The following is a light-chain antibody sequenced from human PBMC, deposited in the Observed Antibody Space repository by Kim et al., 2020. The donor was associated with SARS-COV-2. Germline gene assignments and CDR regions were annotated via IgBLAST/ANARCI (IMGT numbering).Light chain of an antibody. J-gene: IGKJ1*01. Sequence: ASVGNRMPLACRASRDIDHSLSWFQQKPGKVPQRLIYSASTLQSGVPSRFSGGGSGAEFTLTITSLQPEDFATYYCLQYNNFPWTFGHGTKVDIK. V-gene: IGKV1-17*03. CDR1: RDIDHS. CDR3: LQYNNFPWT. CDR2: SAS.